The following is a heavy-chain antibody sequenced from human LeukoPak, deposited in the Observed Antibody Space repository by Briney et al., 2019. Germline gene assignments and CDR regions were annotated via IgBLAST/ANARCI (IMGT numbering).Heavy chain of an antibody. D-gene: IGHD6-19*01. Sequence: PSESLSLTCTVSGGSISSSSYYWGWIRQPPGKGLEWIGSIYYSGSTYYNPSLKSRVTISVDTSKNQFSLKLSSVTAADTAVYYCARHVPQWLEDNWFDPWGQGTLVTVSS. CDR1: GGSISSSSYY. J-gene: IGHJ5*02. CDR3: ARHVPQWLEDNWFDP. CDR2: IYYSGST. V-gene: IGHV4-39*01.